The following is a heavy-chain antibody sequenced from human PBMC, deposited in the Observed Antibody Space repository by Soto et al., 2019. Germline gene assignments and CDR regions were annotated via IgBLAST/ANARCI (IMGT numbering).Heavy chain of an antibody. CDR2: ISYDGSNK. CDR3: ARPIFGSHWNYEAAFDI. D-gene: IGHD1-7*01. J-gene: IGHJ3*02. Sequence: PGGSLRLSCAASGFTFSSYAMHWVRQAPGKGLEWVAVISYDGSNKYYADSVKGRFTISRDNSKNTLYLQMNSLRAEDTAVYYCARPIFGSHWNYEAAFDIWGQGTMVTVSS. CDR1: GFTFSSYA. V-gene: IGHV3-30-3*01.